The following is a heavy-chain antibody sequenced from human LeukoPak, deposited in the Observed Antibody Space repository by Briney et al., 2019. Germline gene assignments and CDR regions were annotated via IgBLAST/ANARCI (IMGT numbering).Heavy chain of an antibody. Sequence: GGSLRLSCAVSRFTLSTYAMTWVRQAPGKGLEWVSTIGGGGAGTYYADSVKGRFTISRDSSKDTLYLQMNSLRAEDTAVYYCARDRNYYYYMDVWGKGTTVTVSS. CDR1: RFTLSTYA. CDR3: ARDRNYYYYMDV. V-gene: IGHV3-23*01. J-gene: IGHJ6*03. CDR2: IGGGGAGT.